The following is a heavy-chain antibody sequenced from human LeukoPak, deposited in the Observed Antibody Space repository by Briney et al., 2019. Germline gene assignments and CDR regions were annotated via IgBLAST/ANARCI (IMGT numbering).Heavy chain of an antibody. CDR1: GYIFINYA. Sequence: ASVKVSRKASGYIFINYAVHWVRQAPGQRHEWMGWINVGNGNTEYSQKFQGRITITRDTSANTAYMELISLRSEDTAVYFCARVYCSSTRCRYYFDYWGQGTLVTVSS. CDR2: INVGNGNT. J-gene: IGHJ4*02. V-gene: IGHV1-3*01. CDR3: ARVYCSSTRCRYYFDY. D-gene: IGHD2-2*01.